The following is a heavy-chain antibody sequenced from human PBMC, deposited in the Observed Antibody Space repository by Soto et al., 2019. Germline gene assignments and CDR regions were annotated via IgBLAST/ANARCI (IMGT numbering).Heavy chain of an antibody. V-gene: IGHV1-58*01. J-gene: IGHJ3*02. Sequence: SVKVSCKASGFTFTSSAVQWVRQARGQRLEWIGWIVVGSGNTNYAQKFQERVTITRDMSTSTAYMELSSLRSEDTAVYYCAAVLDTLHDAFDIWCQGTMLTVSS. CDR1: GFTFTSSA. CDR3: AAVLDTLHDAFDI. D-gene: IGHD5-18*01. CDR2: IVVGSGNT.